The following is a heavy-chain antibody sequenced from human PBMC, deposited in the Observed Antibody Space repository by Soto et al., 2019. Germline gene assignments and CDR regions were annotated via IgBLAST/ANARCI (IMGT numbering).Heavy chain of an antibody. CDR1: GYTFTSYA. J-gene: IGHJ5*02. D-gene: IGHD3-22*01. Sequence: AASVKVSCKASGYTFTSYAMHWVRQAPGQRLEWMGWINAGNGNTKYSQKFQGRVTITRDTSASTAYMELSSLRSEDTAVYYCARIYYDSTGIMRFDPWGQGTLVTVSS. CDR3: ARIYYDSTGIMRFDP. V-gene: IGHV1-3*01. CDR2: INAGNGNT.